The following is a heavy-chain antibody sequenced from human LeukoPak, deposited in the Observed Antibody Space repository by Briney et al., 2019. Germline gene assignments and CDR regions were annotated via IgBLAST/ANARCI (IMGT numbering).Heavy chain of an antibody. D-gene: IGHD5-24*01. V-gene: IGHV4-31*03. CDR1: GGSISSGGYY. Sequence: SSQTLSLTCTVSGGSISSGGYYWSWIRQHPGKGLEWIGYIYYSGSTYYNPSLKSRVTISVDTSKNQFSLKLCSVTAADTAVYYCARVEMATIAFDYWGQGTLVTVSS. J-gene: IGHJ4*02. CDR2: IYYSGST. CDR3: ARVEMATIAFDY.